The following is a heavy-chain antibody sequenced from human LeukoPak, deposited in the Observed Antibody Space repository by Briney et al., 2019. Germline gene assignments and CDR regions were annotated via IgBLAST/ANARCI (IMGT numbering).Heavy chain of an antibody. CDR1: GFTFSSYA. Sequence: GGSLRLSCAASGFTFSSYAMSWVRQAPGKGLGWVSAISGSGGSTYYADSVKGRFTISRDNSKNTLYLQMNSLRAEDTAVYYCAKDGSGIPTYYYGSGHDYYMDVWGKGTTVTISS. CDR3: AKDGSGIPTYYYGSGHDYYMDV. V-gene: IGHV3-23*01. D-gene: IGHD3-10*01. CDR2: ISGSGGST. J-gene: IGHJ6*03.